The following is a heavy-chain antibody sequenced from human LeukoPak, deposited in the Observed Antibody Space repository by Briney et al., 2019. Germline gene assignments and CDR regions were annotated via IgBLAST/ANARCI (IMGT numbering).Heavy chain of an antibody. D-gene: IGHD2-2*01. J-gene: IGHJ4*02. CDR1: GGSFSGYY. Sequence: SETLSLTCAVYGGSFSGYYWSWIRQPPGKGLEWIGEINHSGSTNYNPSLKSRVTISVDTSKNQFSLKLSSVTAADTAVYYCATGYYCSSTSCYLRGFDYWGQGTLVTVSS. CDR2: INHSGST. V-gene: IGHV4-34*01. CDR3: ATGYYCSSTSCYLRGFDY.